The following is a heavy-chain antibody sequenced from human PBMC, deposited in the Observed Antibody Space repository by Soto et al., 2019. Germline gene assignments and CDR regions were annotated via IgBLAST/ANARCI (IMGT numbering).Heavy chain of an antibody. CDR3: AGLLYSSSWYGGGAFDI. D-gene: IGHD6-13*01. CDR2: IYYSGST. V-gene: IGHV4-30-4*01. CDR1: GGSISSGDYY. J-gene: IGHJ3*02. Sequence: SETLSLTCTVSGGSISSGDYYWSWIRQPPGKGLEWIGYIYYSGSTYYNPSLKSRVTISVDTSKNQFSLKLSSVTAADTAVYYCAGLLYSSSWYGGGAFDIWGRGTMVTVSS.